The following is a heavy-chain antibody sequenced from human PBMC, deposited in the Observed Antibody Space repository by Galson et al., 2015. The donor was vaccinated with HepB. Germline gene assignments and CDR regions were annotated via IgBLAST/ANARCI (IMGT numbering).Heavy chain of an antibody. J-gene: IGHJ6*02. CDR1: GGSISSYY. D-gene: IGHD5-24*01. CDR2: IYYSGST. V-gene: IGHV4-59*01. CDR3: ARVGMATIRTTYGMDV. Sequence: ETLSLTCTVSGGSISSYYWSWIRQPPGKGLEWIGYIYYSGSTNYNPSLKSRVTISVDTSKNQFSLKLSSVTAADTAVYYCARVGMATIRTTYGMDVWGQGTTVTVSS.